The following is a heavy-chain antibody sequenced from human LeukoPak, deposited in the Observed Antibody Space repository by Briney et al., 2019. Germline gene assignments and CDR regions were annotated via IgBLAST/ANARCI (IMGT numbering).Heavy chain of an antibody. Sequence: ASVKVSCKASGYSFTRYGISWVRQAPGQGLEWMVWISGYNGNTNYAQKLQGRVTMTTDTSTSTAYMELRSLRYDDTALYYCARARYCSSTRCYGPEDDAFDIWGQGTMVTVSS. D-gene: IGHD2-2*01. CDR1: GYSFTRYG. J-gene: IGHJ3*02. CDR3: ARARYCSSTRCYGPEDDAFDI. V-gene: IGHV1-18*01. CDR2: ISGYNGNT.